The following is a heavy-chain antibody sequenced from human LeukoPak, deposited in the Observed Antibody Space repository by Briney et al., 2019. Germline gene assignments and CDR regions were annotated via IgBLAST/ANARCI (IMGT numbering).Heavy chain of an antibody. CDR3: ARDLGGSGSYYYYYYGMDV. D-gene: IGHD3-10*01. Sequence: GRSLRLSCAASGFTFSSYAMHWVRQAPGKGLEWVAVISYDGSNKYYADSVKGRFTISRDNSKNTLYLQMNSLRAEDTAVYHCARDLGGSGSYYYYYYGMDVWGQGTTVTASS. V-gene: IGHV3-30-3*01. J-gene: IGHJ6*02. CDR2: ISYDGSNK. CDR1: GFTFSSYA.